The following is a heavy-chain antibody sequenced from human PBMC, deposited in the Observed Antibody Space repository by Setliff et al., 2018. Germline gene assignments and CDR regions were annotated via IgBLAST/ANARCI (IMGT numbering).Heavy chain of an antibody. CDR3: ARFCGGGSCPDY. D-gene: IGHD2-15*01. CDR2: ISYIERP. J-gene: IGHJ4*02. Sequence: PSETLSLICSVSGGSLTSHYWTWIRQPPGKGLEWIGVISYIERPHYNPSLQSRVTIAMETSNNQVSLTLTSVTAVDSAMYYCARFCGGGSCPDYWGQGTLVTVS. V-gene: IGHV4-59*11. CDR1: GGSLTSHY.